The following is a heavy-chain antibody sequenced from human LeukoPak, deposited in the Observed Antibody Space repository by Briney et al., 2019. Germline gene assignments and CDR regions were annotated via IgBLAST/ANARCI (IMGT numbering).Heavy chain of an antibody. CDR2: IYHSGTT. V-gene: IGHV4-39*01. Sequence: SETLSLTCTVSGGSICSDYFLWAWIRQPPGKGLEWIGSIYHSGTTYYNPSLKSRVTISVDTSKNQISLRLNSATATDTAVYYCASSPSEIYFRFDYWGQGTLLTVSS. D-gene: IGHD1-26*01. CDR1: GGSICSDYFL. CDR3: ASSPSEIYFRFDY. J-gene: IGHJ4*02.